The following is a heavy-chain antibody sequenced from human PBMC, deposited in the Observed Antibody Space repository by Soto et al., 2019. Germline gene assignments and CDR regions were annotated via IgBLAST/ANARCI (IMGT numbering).Heavy chain of an antibody. Sequence: SVKVSCKASGYTFTTYGISWVRQAPGQGLEWMGGIIPIFGTANYAQKFQGRVTITADESTSTAYMELSSLRSEDTAVYYCASYSARGYSYGYDYWGQGTLVTVSS. D-gene: IGHD5-18*01. V-gene: IGHV1-69*13. CDR1: GYTFTTYG. J-gene: IGHJ4*02. CDR3: ASYSARGYSYGYDY. CDR2: IIPIFGTA.